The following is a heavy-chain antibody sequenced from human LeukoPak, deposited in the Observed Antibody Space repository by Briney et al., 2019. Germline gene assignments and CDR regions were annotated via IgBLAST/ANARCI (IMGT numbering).Heavy chain of an antibody. CDR2: IYYSETT. CDR3: ARFEVSPGSSGWFDY. J-gene: IGHJ4*02. D-gene: IGHD6-19*01. Sequence: ASETLSLTCTVSGGSISSSSYYWGWIRQPPGKGLEWIGNIYYSETTYYNPSLESRVTISIDTSNNQFSLKLSSVTAADTAVYYCARFEVSPGSSGWFDYWGQGTLVTVSS. CDR1: GGSISSSSYY. V-gene: IGHV4-39*01.